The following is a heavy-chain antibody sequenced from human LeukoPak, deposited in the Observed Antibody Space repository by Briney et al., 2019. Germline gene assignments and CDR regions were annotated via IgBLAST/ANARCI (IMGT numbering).Heavy chain of an antibody. V-gene: IGHV4-39*01. CDR2: IYYSGSP. CDR1: GGSISSNNYY. CDR3: ATWRTAKTGFDY. D-gene: IGHD1-1*01. J-gene: IGHJ4*02. Sequence: PSETLSLTCTVSGGSISSNNYYWGWIRQPPGKGLEWIGSIYYSGSPYYSPSLKSRVTISVDTSKNQFSLRLRSVTAADTAVYYRATWRTAKTGFDYWGQGTLVTVSS.